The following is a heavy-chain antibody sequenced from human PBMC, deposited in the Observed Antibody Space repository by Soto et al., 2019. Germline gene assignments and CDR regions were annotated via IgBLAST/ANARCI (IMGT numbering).Heavy chain of an antibody. J-gene: IGHJ4*02. CDR2: IKQDGSEK. D-gene: IGHD3-9*01. Sequence: AGGSLRLSCAASGLTFSSYWMSWVRQAPGKGLEWVANIKQDGSEKYYVDSVKGRFTISRDNAKNSLYLQMNSLRAEDTAVYYCAGGLPWRPIHWGQGTLVTVSS. V-gene: IGHV3-7*01. CDR1: GLTFSSYW. CDR3: AGGLPWRPIH.